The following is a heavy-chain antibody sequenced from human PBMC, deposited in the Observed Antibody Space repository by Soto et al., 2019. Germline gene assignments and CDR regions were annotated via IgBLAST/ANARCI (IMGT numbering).Heavy chain of an antibody. CDR2: IYYSGST. CDR1: GGSISSGGYY. J-gene: IGHJ5*02. Sequence: QVQLRESGPGLVKPSQTLSLTCTVSGGSISSGGYYWSWIRQNPGKGLEWIGYIYYSGSTYCNPSLTSRVTMAVDTSKNQFSLKLSSVTAAHKAVYYCARCPPDNWFDPWGQGTLVTVSS. CDR3: ARCPPDNWFDP. V-gene: IGHV4-31*03.